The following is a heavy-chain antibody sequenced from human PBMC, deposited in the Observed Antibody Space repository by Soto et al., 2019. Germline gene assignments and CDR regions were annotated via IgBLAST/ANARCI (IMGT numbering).Heavy chain of an antibody. CDR2: IKQDGSMK. CDR3: ARDAHGGYFDS. D-gene: IGHD2-15*01. CDR1: GFTFSSYW. V-gene: IGHV3-7*01. J-gene: IGHJ4*02. Sequence: EVQLVESGGGLVQPGGSLRLSCADSGFTFSSYWMSWVRQAPGKGLEWVANIKQDGSMKNHVDSVRGRFTISRDNAKNSLYLQMNGLRAEDTAVYYCARDAHGGYFDSWGQGTLVTVSS.